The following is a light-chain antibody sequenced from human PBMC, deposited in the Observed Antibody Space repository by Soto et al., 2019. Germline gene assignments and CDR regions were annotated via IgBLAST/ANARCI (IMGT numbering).Light chain of an antibody. CDR2: GAF. J-gene: IGKJ5*01. CDR1: QSVSSN. Sequence: LTQSPTTLSLSPGERATLSCRASQSVSSNLAWYQQKPGQAPRLLIYGAFNRATGIPARFSGSGSGTDFTLTISSLEPEDFAVYYCQQRNIWPPVTFGQGTRLEIK. CDR3: QQRNIWPPVT. V-gene: IGKV3-11*01.